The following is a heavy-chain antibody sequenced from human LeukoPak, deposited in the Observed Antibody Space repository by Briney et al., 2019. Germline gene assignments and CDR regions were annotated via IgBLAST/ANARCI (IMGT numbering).Heavy chain of an antibody. D-gene: IGHD6-19*01. V-gene: IGHV1-2*02. J-gene: IGHJ4*02. CDR1: GYTFTDYY. CDR2: INPDTGGA. CDR3: ARGADKQWLVGSYFDY. Sequence: GASVKVSCKASGYTFTDYYMHWVRQAPGQGLEWMGWINPDTGGAKYAQKFQGGVTMTRDTSIGTAYMELSRLTSDDTAVYYCARGADKQWLVGSYFDYWGQGTLVTVSP.